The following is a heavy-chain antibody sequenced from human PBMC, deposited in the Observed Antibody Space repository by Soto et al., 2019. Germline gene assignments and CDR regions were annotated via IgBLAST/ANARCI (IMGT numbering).Heavy chain of an antibody. Sequence: QVTLKESGPVLVKPTETLTLTCTVSGFSLSNARMGVSWIRQPPGKALEWLAHIFSNDEKSYSTSLKSRLNISKDTSNSQVVRTMTNMDPVDTATYYCARLRGRLLLRSYYYYGMDVWGQGTPVTVSS. CDR2: IFSNDEK. D-gene: IGHD2-15*01. J-gene: IGHJ6*02. CDR1: GFSLSNARMG. V-gene: IGHV2-26*01. CDR3: ARLRGRLLLRSYYYYGMDV.